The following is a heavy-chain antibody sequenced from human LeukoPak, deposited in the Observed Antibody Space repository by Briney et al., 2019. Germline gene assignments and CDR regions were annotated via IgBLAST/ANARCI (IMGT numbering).Heavy chain of an antibody. J-gene: IGHJ4*02. V-gene: IGHV3-7*03. CDR3: ARVTAVAGFDH. D-gene: IGHD6-19*01. CDR2: IKDDGRQK. CDR1: GFTFSSYW. Sequence: PGGSLRLSCAASGFTFSSYWMSWVRQAPGKGLEWVANIKDDGRQKYYVDSVKGRFTISRDNAKNSLSLQMNSLRAEDTAVYYCARVTAVAGFDHWGQGTLVTVSS.